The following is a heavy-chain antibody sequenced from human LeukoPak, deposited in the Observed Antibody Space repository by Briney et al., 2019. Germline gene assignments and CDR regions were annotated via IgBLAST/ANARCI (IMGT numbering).Heavy chain of an antibody. J-gene: IGHJ5*02. V-gene: IGHV1-69*04. CDR1: GGTFSSYA. D-gene: IGHD6-13*01. CDR3: ARGPIYSSSSGGA. CDR2: IIPIIGIA. Sequence: SVKVSCKASGGTFSSYAISWVRQAPGQGLEWMGRIIPIIGIANYAQKFQGRVTITADKSTSTAYMELSSLRSEDTAVYYCARGPIYSSSSGGAWGQGTLVTVSS.